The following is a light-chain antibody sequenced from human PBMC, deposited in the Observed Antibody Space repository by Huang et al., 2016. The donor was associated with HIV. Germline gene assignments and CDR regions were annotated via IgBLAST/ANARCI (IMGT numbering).Light chain of an antibody. CDR2: GSS. J-gene: IGKJ4*01. CDR3: HQYNNWLLS. Sequence: EIVMTQSPATLSVSPGQRVTLSCRANRSVSTNLAWYQQRHVQAPRLLIDGSSTRATGIPARFSGSGSGTDFSLTISSLQSEDFARYYCHQYNNWLLSFGGGTRV. V-gene: IGKV3-15*01. CDR1: RSVSTN.